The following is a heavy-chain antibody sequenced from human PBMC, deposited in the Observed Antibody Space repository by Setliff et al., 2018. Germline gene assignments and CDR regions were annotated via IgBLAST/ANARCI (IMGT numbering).Heavy chain of an antibody. CDR1: GYTFTDHY. CDR3: VREGLSFGPGCCPNWLDP. CDR2: INPNNGGT. J-gene: IGHJ5*02. D-gene: IGHD3-3*01. Sequence: ASVKVSCKASGYTFTDHYLYWVRQATGQGLECMGRINPNNGGTNYAQKFQGRVTLTRDTSITTVYMELSTLTSDDTAVYYCVREGLSFGPGCCPNWLDPWGQGTLVTVSS. V-gene: IGHV1-2*06.